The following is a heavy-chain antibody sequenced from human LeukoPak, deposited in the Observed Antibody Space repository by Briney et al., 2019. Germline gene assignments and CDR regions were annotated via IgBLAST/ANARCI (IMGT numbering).Heavy chain of an antibody. CDR1: AYTFSGYY. CDR3: ARVPLYYDFWSGYYKDGVNPFDY. J-gene: IGHJ4*02. CDR2: INFNSGGK. Sequence: ASVKVSCKASAYTFSGYYIHWVRHAPGQGLEWMGWINFNSGGKIFAEKFQDRVTMARDTSISTAYMELSRLRSDDTAVYYCARVPLYYDFWSGYYKDGVNPFDYWGQGTLATVSS. V-gene: IGHV1-2*02. D-gene: IGHD3-3*01.